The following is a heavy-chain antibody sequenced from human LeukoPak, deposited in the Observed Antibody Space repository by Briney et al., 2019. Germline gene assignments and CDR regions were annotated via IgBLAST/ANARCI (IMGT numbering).Heavy chain of an antibody. J-gene: IGHJ2*01. D-gene: IGHD2-21*01. CDR2: IRTGHDT. CDR3: AREGPNFSESGADSPDWYFDL. CDR1: GFTYSSSD. Sequence: GVSLRLSCVASGFTYSSSDMHWVRRVTGKGLEWVSAIRTGHDTYYTDSVTGRFTISRENAKDSLYLQMNTVRAGDSAVYFCAREGPNFSESGADSPDWYFDLWGRGTLVTVSS. V-gene: IGHV3-13*01.